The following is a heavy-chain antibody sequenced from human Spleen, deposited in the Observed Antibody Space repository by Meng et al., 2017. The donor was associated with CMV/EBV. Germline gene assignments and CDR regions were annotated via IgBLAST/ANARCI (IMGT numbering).Heavy chain of an antibody. Sequence: GESLKISCAASGFTFRSYAIHWVRQAPGKGLEWVAVISYDGTKKDYADSVKGRFIISRDNSKNTLDLQMTSLRVEDTAVYYCARSSGANELWNYYWYGMDVWGQGTTVTVSS. J-gene: IGHJ6*01. V-gene: IGHV3-30-3*02. CDR2: ISYDGTKK. D-gene: IGHD3-16*01. CDR3: ARSSGANELWNYYWYGMDV. CDR1: GFTFRSYA.